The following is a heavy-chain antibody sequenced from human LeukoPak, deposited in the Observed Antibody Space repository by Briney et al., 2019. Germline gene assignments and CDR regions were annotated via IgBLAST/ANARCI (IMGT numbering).Heavy chain of an antibody. CDR1: GGSISSGSYY. D-gene: IGHD4-17*01. CDR3: AREPRYGDYAPDWFDP. J-gene: IGHJ5*02. CDR2: IYTSGST. V-gene: IGHV4-61*02. Sequence: SETLSLTCTVSGGSISSGSYYWSWIRQPAGKGLEWIGRIYTSGSTNYNPSLKSRVTISVDTSKNQFSLKLSSVTAADTAVYYCAREPRYGDYAPDWFDPWGQGTLVTVSS.